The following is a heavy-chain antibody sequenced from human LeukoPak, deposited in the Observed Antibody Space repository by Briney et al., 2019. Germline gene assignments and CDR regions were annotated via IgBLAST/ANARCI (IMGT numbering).Heavy chain of an antibody. CDR2: INPNSGGT. CDR1: GYTFTGYY. CDR3: ARTYYYGSGNLDY. J-gene: IGHJ4*02. Sequence: ASVKVSCKASGYTFTGYYMHWVRQAPGQGLEWMGWINPNSGGTNYAQKFQGRVTMTRDTSISTAYMELSRLRSDDTAVYYCARTYYYGSGNLDYWGQGTLVTVSS. V-gene: IGHV1-2*02. D-gene: IGHD3-10*01.